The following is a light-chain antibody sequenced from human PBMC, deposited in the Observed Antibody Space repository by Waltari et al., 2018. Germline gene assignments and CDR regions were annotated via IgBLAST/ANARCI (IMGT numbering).Light chain of an antibody. CDR3: QQYGSSPYT. Sequence: EIVLTQSPGPLSLSPGERATLSCRASQSVSSSYLAGYQQKPGQAPRLLIYGASSRATGIPDRFSGSGYGTDFTLTISRLEPEDFAVYYCQQYGSSPYTFGQGTKLEIK. J-gene: IGKJ2*01. CDR1: QSVSSSY. V-gene: IGKV3-20*01. CDR2: GAS.